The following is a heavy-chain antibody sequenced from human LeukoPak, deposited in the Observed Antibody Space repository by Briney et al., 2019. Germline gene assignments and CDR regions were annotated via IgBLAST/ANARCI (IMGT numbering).Heavy chain of an antibody. Sequence: HPGRSLRLSCTASGFTFSSYAMHWVRQAPGKGLEWVAFIRNDGSNKYYADSVKGRFTISRDNSKNTLYLQMNSLRAEDTAVYYCAKEPPNLWNYFDHWGQGTLVTVSS. J-gene: IGHJ4*02. CDR2: IRNDGSNK. D-gene: IGHD3-3*01. CDR3: AKEPPNLWNYFDH. V-gene: IGHV3-30*02. CDR1: GFTFSSYA.